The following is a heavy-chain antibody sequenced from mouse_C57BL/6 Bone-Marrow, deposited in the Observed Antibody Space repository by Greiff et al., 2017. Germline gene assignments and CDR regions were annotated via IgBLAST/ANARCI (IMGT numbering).Heavy chain of an antibody. Sequence: QVQLQQPGAELLRPGTSVKLSCKASGYTFTSSWMHWVKQRPGQGLEWIGVIDPSDSYTNYNQKFKGRATFTVDTSSSTAYMQLSSLTSEDSAVYYCARDILPSYAMDYWGQGTSVTVSS. CDR2: IDPSDSYT. D-gene: IGHD1-1*01. J-gene: IGHJ4*01. CDR3: ARDILPSYAMDY. CDR1: GYTFTSSW. V-gene: IGHV1-59*01.